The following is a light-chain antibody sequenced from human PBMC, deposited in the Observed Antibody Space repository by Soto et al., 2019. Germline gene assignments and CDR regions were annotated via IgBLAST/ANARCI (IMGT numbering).Light chain of an antibody. CDR2: ETT. CDR3: HQYGSSPLT. Sequence: IVLTQSPGTLSLSPGEGATLSCRASQTVSSSSLGWYQQRPGLAPRLLIYETTSRATGIPDRFSGGGSGTNFTLTISRLEPEDFAVYYCHQYGSSPLTFGGGTKVDIK. V-gene: IGKV3D-20*01. J-gene: IGKJ4*01. CDR1: QTVSSSS.